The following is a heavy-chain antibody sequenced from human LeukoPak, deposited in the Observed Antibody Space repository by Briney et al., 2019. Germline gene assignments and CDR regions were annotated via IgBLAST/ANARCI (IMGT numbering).Heavy chain of an antibody. D-gene: IGHD5-24*01. Sequence: GGSLRLSCAASGFAFSTSGMHWVRQAPGKGLEWVAFIRYDGNNKYYTDSVKGRLTISRDNSKKTLYLQMNSLRAEDTAVYYCAKQRGDGYNYVGDYFDYWGQGTLVTVSS. CDR3: AKQRGDGYNYVGDYFDY. CDR2: IRYDGNNK. V-gene: IGHV3-30*02. J-gene: IGHJ4*02. CDR1: GFAFSTSG.